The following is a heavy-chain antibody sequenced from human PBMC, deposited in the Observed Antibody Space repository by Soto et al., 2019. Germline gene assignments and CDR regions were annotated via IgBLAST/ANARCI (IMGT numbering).Heavy chain of an antibody. V-gene: IGHV1-69*06. CDR3: ARESSGSSRGFDAFDI. CDR2: IIPIYGTA. D-gene: IGHD6-6*01. J-gene: IGHJ3*02. Sequence: QVQLVQSGAEVKKPGSSVKVSCKASGGTFSSYAISWVRQAPGQGLEWMGGIIPIYGTANYAQKFQGRVTITADKSTSTAYMELSSLRSEDTAVYYCARESSGSSRGFDAFDIWGQGTMVTVSS. CDR1: GGTFSSYA.